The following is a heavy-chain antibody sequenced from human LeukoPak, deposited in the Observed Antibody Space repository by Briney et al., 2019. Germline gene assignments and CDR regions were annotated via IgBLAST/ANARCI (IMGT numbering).Heavy chain of an antibody. Sequence: KSSQTLSLTCTVSGGSISSGGYYWSWIRQPPGKGLEWIGEINHSGSTNYNPSLKSRVTISVDTSKNQFSLKLSSVTAADTAVYYCARGKPDTYYYDSSGYQLFDYWGQGTLVTVSS. D-gene: IGHD3-22*01. CDR1: GGSISSGGYY. V-gene: IGHV4-34*01. CDR3: ARGKPDTYYYDSSGYQLFDY. CDR2: INHSGST. J-gene: IGHJ4*02.